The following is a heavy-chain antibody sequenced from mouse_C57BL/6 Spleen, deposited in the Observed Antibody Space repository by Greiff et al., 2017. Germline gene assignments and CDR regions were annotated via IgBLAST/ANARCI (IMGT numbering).Heavy chain of an antibody. D-gene: IGHD2-5*01. V-gene: IGHV2-5*01. Sequence: LQESGPGLVQPSQSLSITCTVSGFSLTSYGVHWVRQSPGKGLEWLGVIWRGGSTDYNAAFMSRLSITKDNSKSQVFFKMNSLQADDTAIYYCAKYYSNYLYAMDYWGQGTSVTVSS. CDR2: IWRGGST. CDR3: AKYYSNYLYAMDY. CDR1: GFSLTSYG. J-gene: IGHJ4*01.